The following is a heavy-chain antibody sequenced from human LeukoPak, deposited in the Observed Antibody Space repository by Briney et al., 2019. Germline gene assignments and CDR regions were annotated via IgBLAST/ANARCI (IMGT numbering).Heavy chain of an antibody. CDR3: ARDRLPVGAGDHYYYMDV. D-gene: IGHD3-16*01. J-gene: IGHJ6*03. V-gene: IGHV1-69*04. CDR1: GGTFSSYT. Sequence: SVKVSCKASGGTFSSYTISWVRQAPGQGLEWMGRIIPILGIANYAQRFQGRVTITADKSTSTAYMELSSLRSEDTAVYYCARDRLPVGAGDHYYYMDVWGKGTTVTVSS. CDR2: IIPILGIA.